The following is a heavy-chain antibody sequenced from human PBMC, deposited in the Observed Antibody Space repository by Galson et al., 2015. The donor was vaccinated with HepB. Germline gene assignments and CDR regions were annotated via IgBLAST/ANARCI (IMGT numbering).Heavy chain of an antibody. D-gene: IGHD3-3*01. V-gene: IGHV3-23*01. CDR3: AKGPDDFWSGYNPSGWFDP. J-gene: IGHJ5*02. Sequence: SLRLSCAASGFTFRSYAMSWVRQAPGKGLEWVSGLSGSGGSTFYADSVKGRFTISRDNSKNTLYLQMNSLKAEDTAVYYCAKGPDDFWSGYNPSGWFDPWGRGALVTASS. CDR1: GFTFRSYA. CDR2: LSGSGGST.